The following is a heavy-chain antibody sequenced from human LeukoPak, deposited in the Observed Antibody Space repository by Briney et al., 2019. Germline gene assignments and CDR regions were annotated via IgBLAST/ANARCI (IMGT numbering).Heavy chain of an antibody. CDR2: ISHDERTK. J-gene: IGHJ4*02. CDR3: ARPSPPGDGYNPPDH. V-gene: IGHV3-30*04. CDR1: GFNFDNFA. Sequence: GKSQTLSCVVSGFNFDNFAMHWVRQPLGKGLEWVAVISHDERTKYYADSMKGRITISRDNSKNTLFLQMNNLRTEDTAVYFCARPSPPGDGYNPPDHWGQGTLVTVSS. D-gene: IGHD5-24*01.